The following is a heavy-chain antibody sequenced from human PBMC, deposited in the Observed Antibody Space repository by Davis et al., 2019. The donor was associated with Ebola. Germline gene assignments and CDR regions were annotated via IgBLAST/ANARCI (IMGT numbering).Heavy chain of an antibody. D-gene: IGHD3-3*01. J-gene: IGHJ5*02. V-gene: IGHV3-30*02. CDR2: IRYDGTKR. CDR1: GLTFSNYG. CDR3: AKDGPPYYDFSSGYSSWFDP. Sequence: PGGSLRLSCAASGLTFSNYGIHWIRQAPGKGLEWVAFIRYDGTKRYYGDSVKGRFTLSRDSSKNTLYLQMNSLRAEDTAVYYCAKDGPPYYDFSSGYSSWFDPWGQGTLVTVSS.